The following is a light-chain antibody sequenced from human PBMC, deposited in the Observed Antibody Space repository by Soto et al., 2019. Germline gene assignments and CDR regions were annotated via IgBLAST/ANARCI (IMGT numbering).Light chain of an antibody. Sequence: LAQPPSASGTPGQRVTISCSGSTSNIGRSTVSWYQQFPGAAPKLLIYSNTQRPLGVPVRFSGSKSDTSASLAISGLQSEDEADYYCATWNDGVFVFGIGTKV. CDR1: TSNIGRST. CDR2: SNT. CDR3: ATWNDGVFV. V-gene: IGLV1-44*01. J-gene: IGLJ1*01.